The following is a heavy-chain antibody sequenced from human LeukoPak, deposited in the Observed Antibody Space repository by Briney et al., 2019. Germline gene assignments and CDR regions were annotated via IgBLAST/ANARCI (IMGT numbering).Heavy chain of an antibody. V-gene: IGHV7-4-1*02. Sequence: ASVKVSCKASGYTFTSYAMNWVRQAPGQGLEWMGWINTNTGNPTYAQGFTGRFVFSLDTSVSTAYLQISSLKAEDTAVYYCARSLAVAGYNWFDPWGQGTLVTVSS. CDR1: GYTFTSYA. CDR3: ARSLAVAGYNWFDP. CDR2: INTNTGNP. D-gene: IGHD6-19*01. J-gene: IGHJ5*02.